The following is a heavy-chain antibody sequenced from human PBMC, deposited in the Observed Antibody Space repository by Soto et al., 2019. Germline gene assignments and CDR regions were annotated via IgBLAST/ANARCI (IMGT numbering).Heavy chain of an antibody. CDR1: GGSFSGYY. J-gene: IGHJ5*02. Sequence: SETLSLTCAVYGGSFSGYYWCWIRQPPGKGLEWIGYIYYSGSTNYNPSLKSRVTISVDTSKNQFSLKLSSVTAADTAVYYCARGRNRYDWFDPWGQGTLVTVSS. D-gene: IGHD1-1*01. CDR3: ARGRNRYDWFDP. CDR2: IYYSGST. V-gene: IGHV4-59*01.